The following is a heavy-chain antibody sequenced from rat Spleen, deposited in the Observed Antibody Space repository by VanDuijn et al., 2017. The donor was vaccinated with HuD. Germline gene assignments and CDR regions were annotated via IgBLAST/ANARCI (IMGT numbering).Heavy chain of an antibody. V-gene: IGHV5-20*01. CDR3: TTDRPGALMDA. CDR1: GFSFSNYD. D-gene: IGHD5-1*01. Sequence: EVQLVESGGGLVRPGRSLKLSCAASGFSFSNYDMAWVRQAPTEGLEWVASISSGGGGTYYPDSVEGRFTISRDNAKSTLFLQMDSLRSEDTATYYCTTDRPGALMDAWGQGASVTVSS. CDR2: ISSGGGGT. J-gene: IGHJ4*01.